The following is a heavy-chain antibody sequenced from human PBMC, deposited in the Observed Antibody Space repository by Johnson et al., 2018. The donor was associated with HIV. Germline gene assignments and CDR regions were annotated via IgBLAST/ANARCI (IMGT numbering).Heavy chain of an antibody. V-gene: IGHV3-30*04. Sequence: QVQLVESGGGVVQPGRSLRLSCAASGFTFRSYAMHWVRQAPGKGLEWVAVISYDGKSTYYADSVKGRFTISRDNSKNTLYLQMNSLRAEDTAVYYCAPLGDALDIWGQGTMVTVSS. J-gene: IGHJ3*02. CDR1: GFTFRSYA. D-gene: IGHD7-27*01. CDR3: APLGDALDI. CDR2: ISYDGKST.